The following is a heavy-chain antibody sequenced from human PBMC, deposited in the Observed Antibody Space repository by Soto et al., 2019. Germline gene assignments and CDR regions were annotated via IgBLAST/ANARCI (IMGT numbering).Heavy chain of an antibody. J-gene: IGHJ3*02. CDR2: IYYSGST. V-gene: IGHV4-39*07. D-gene: IGHD3-16*01. CDR3: ARVGEGDGYEADFDI. CDR1: GGSISSSSYY. Sequence: SETLSLTCTVSGGSISSSSYYWGWIRQPPGKGLEWIGSIYYSGSTYYNPSLKSRVTISVDTSKNQFSLKLSSVTAADTAVYYWARVGEGDGYEADFDIWGQGTMVTVSS.